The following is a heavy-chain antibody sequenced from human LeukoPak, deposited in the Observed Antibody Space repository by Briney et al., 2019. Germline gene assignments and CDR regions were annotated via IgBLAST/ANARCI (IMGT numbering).Heavy chain of an antibody. D-gene: IGHD3-9*01. J-gene: IGHJ5*02. V-gene: IGHV3-30*02. Sequence: GGSLRLSCAASGFTFSSHGMHWVRQAPGKGLEWVAFIRYDGSNKYYADSVKGRFTISRDNSKNTLYLQMNSLRAEDTAVYYCAKDPNYDILTGYDWFDPWGQGTLVTVSS. CDR1: GFTFSSHG. CDR2: IRYDGSNK. CDR3: AKDPNYDILTGYDWFDP.